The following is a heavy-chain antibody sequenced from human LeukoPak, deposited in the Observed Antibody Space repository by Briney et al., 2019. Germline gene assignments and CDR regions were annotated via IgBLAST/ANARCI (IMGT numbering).Heavy chain of an antibody. CDR1: GGSISSYY. Sequence: SETLSLTCTVSGGSISSYYWSWIRQPPGKGLEWIGYIYYSGSTNYNPSLKSRVTISVDTSKNQFSLKLSSVTAAGAAVYYCARHSSIAARFDYWGQGTLVTVPS. V-gene: IGHV4-59*08. D-gene: IGHD6-6*01. J-gene: IGHJ4*02. CDR3: ARHSSIAARFDY. CDR2: IYYSGST.